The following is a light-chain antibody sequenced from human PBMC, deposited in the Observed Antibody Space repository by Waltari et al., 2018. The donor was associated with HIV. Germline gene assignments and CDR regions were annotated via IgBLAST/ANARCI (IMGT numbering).Light chain of an antibody. CDR3: QQYTSYCT. Sequence: DIQMTQSPSTLSASVGDRVTISCRARQSISTWLAWYQQKPGKAPNLLIYKASSLESGVPSRFSGSGSGTEFTLTISNLQPDDSATYYCQQYTSYCTFGQGTKLEIK. CDR2: KAS. CDR1: QSISTW. V-gene: IGKV1-5*03. J-gene: IGKJ2*01.